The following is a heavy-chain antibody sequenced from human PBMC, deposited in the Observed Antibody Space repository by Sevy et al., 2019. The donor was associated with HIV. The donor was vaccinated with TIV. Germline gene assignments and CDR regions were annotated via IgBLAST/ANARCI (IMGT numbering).Heavy chain of an antibody. Sequence: SETLSLTCAISGYSITSGYLWGWIRQPPGKGLEWIGSVFHSGNTYYNPSLNSRVIISVDTSKNEFSLILNSVTAADTAVYYCARHSHGSGTYYVPFNSWGQGTLVTVSS. D-gene: IGHD3-10*01. J-gene: IGHJ4*02. CDR3: ARHSHGSGTYYVPFNS. CDR2: VFHSGNT. CDR1: GYSITSGYL. V-gene: IGHV4-38-2*01.